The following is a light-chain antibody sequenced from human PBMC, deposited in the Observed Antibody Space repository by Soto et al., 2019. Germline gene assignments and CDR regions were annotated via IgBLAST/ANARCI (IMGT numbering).Light chain of an antibody. Sequence: EIVLTQFSATLSLSPGERATLSCRASQSISSYLAWYQQKPDQAPRLLIYDASNRATGIPARFSGSGSGTDFTLTISSLEPEDFAVYYCHQRSTWPFTFGPGTEVDIK. V-gene: IGKV3-11*01. CDR2: DAS. CDR1: QSISSY. CDR3: HQRSTWPFT. J-gene: IGKJ3*01.